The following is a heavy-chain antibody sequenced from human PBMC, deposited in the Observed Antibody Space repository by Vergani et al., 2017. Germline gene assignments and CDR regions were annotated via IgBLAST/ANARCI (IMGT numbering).Heavy chain of an antibody. D-gene: IGHD3-9*01. V-gene: IGHV4-39*02. CDR2: IYYSGSN. CDR3: TREGCGGPDVLRYFDWSPHFNY. Sequence: QVQLQESGPGLVKPSETLSLTCTVSNDSVSNTFYYWGWIRQTPGKGLEWIGSIYYSGSNYYNPSLESRVTMSVDTSKIQFSLKLSSVTAADTAVYYCTREGCGGPDVLRYFDWSPHFNYWGQGTLVTVSS. CDR1: NDSVSNTFYY. J-gene: IGHJ4*02.